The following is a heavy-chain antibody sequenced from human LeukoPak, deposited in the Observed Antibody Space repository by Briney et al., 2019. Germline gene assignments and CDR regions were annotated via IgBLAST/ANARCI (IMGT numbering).Heavy chain of an antibody. CDR2: IKEDGSEK. D-gene: IGHD4-17*01. V-gene: IGHV3-7*04. Sequence: PGGSLRLSCAASGFTFGNYRMSWVRQAPGKGLEWVANIKEDGSEKYYVDSVKGRFTISRDNAKDSVYLQLNSLRVEDTAVYYCSRGLTVSDYWGQGTLVTVSS. J-gene: IGHJ4*02. CDR3: SRGLTVSDY. CDR1: GFTFGNYR.